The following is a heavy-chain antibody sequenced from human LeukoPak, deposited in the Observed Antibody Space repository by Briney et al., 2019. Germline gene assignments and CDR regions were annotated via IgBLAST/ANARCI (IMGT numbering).Heavy chain of an antibody. Sequence: GSSVKVSCKASGGTFSSYAISWVRQAPGQGLEWMGRIIPILGIANYAQKFQGRVTITADKSTSTAYMELSSLRSEDTAVYYCARSSRGSNWFDPWGQGTLVTVSS. V-gene: IGHV1-69*04. CDR3: ARSSRGSNWFDP. J-gene: IGHJ5*02. CDR2: IIPILGIA. D-gene: IGHD6-13*01. CDR1: GGTFSSYA.